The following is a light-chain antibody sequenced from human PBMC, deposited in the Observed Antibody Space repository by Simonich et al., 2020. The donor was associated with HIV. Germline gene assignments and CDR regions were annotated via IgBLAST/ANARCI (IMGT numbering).Light chain of an antibody. CDR3: QQYYSTPFT. Sequence: DIVMTQSPDSLAVSLGERATINCKSSQSVLYSSNNNNYLAWYQQKPGQPPNLLIYWASTRESGVPDRFSGSGSGTDFTLTISILQAEDVALYYCQQYYSTPFTFGPGTKVDIK. CDR2: WAS. CDR1: QSVLYSSNNNNY. J-gene: IGKJ3*01. V-gene: IGKV4-1*01.